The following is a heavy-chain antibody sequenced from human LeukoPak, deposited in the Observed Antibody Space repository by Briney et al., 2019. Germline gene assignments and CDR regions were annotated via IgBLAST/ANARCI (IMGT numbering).Heavy chain of an antibody. J-gene: IGHJ2*01. CDR1: GFTFSSYS. CDR3: AKEPNWGDWYFDL. V-gene: IGHV3-30*18. D-gene: IGHD7-27*01. Sequence: AGGSLRLSCAASGFTFSSYSMNWVRQAPGKGLEWVAVISYDGSNKYYADSVKGRFTISRDNSKTTLYLQMNSLRAEDTAVYYCAKEPNWGDWYFDLWGRGTLVTVSS. CDR2: ISYDGSNK.